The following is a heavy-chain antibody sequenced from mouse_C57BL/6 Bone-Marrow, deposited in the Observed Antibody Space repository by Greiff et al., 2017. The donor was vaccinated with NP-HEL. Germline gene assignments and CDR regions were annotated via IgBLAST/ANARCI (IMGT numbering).Heavy chain of an antibody. CDR1: GYTFTSYW. D-gene: IGHD1-1*01. CDR2: IHPNSGST. V-gene: IGHV1-64*01. J-gene: IGHJ4*01. CDR3: SRLTLYWYAIDY. Sequence: VQLQQPGAELVKPGASVKLSCKASGYTFTSYWMHWVKQRPGQGLEWIGMIHPNSGSTNYNEKFKSKATLTVDKSSSTAYMQLSSLTSEDSAVYSCSRLTLYWYAIDYWGQGTSVTVSS.